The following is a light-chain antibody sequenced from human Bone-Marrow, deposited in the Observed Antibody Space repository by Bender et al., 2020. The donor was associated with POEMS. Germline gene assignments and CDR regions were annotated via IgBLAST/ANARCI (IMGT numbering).Light chain of an antibody. V-gene: IGLV3-1*01. Sequence: SYELSQPPSVSVSPGQTAHITCSGDKLGYKYVSWYQQKPGQSPVPVIYRDSSRPSGIPERFSGSNSGNTATLTISRAQAGDEADDYCQVWDTSTEVVFGGGTKLTVL. CDR3: QVWDTSTEVV. CDR1: KLGYKY. J-gene: IGLJ2*01. CDR2: RDS.